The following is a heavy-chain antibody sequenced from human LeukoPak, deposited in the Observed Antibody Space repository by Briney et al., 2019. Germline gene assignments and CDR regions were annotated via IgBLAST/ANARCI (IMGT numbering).Heavy chain of an antibody. Sequence: PSQTLSLTCTVSGGSISSGSYYWSWIRQPAGKGLEWIGRIYTSGSTNYNPSLNSRVTISVDTSKSQFSLKLSSVTAADTAVYYCARGASTVNFDYWGQGTLVTVSS. V-gene: IGHV4-61*02. J-gene: IGHJ4*02. CDR2: IYTSGST. CDR3: ARGASTVNFDY. CDR1: GGSISSGSYY. D-gene: IGHD4-11*01.